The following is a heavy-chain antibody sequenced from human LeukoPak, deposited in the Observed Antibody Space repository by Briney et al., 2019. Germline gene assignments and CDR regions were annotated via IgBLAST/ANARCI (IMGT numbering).Heavy chain of an antibody. V-gene: IGHV3-9*01. D-gene: IGHD3-16*01. J-gene: IGHJ5*01. CDR1: GFTFDDYA. CDR2: ISWNSVNI. CDR3: VKDAEGGVWGSTWFDY. Sequence: GGSLRLSCAASGFTFDDYAMHWVRQVPGKGLEWVSGISWNSVNIGYADSVKGRFTISRDNAKNSLYLQMNSLRAEDTAFYHCVKDAEGGVWGSTWFDYWGQGTLVTVSS.